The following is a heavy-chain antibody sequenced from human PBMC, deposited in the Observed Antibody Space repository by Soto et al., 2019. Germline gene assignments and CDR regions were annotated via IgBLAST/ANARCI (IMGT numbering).Heavy chain of an antibody. CDR3: ARDHDSGWLDGAFDI. V-gene: IGHV3-53*02. CDR2: MYIDGRA. CDR1: GFSVSSKY. J-gene: IGHJ3*02. D-gene: IGHD6-19*01. Sequence: EVQLVETGGGLIQPGGSLRLSCAASGFSVSSKYMSWVRRAPGKGLEWVSVMYIDGRAFYDASVRGRFTSSRDNSKNTFYLHMNSLRAEDTAFYYCARDHDSGWLDGAFDIWGQGTMVTVSS.